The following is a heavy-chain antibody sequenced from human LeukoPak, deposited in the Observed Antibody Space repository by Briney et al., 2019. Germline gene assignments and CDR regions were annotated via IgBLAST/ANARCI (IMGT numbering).Heavy chain of an antibody. V-gene: IGHV3-21*01. CDR3: ARDTNYYDSSGYYPTTDY. D-gene: IGHD3-22*01. CDR2: ISSSSSYI. J-gene: IGHJ4*02. Sequence: PGGSLRLSCAASGFTFSTYAMSWVRQAPGKGLEWVSSISSSSSYIYYADSVEGRFTISRDNAKNSLYLQMNSLRAEDTAVYYCARDTNYYDSSGYYPTTDYWGQGTLVTVSS. CDR1: GFTFSTYA.